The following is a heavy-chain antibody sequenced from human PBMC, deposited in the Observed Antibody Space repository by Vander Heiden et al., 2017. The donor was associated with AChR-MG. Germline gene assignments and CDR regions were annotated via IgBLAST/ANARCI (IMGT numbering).Heavy chain of an antibody. V-gene: IGHV4-59*01. CDR3: AGTSSGWYSGYYYYGMDV. CDR1: GGSISSYY. Sequence: QVQLQESGPGLVKPSETLSLTCTVSGGSISSYYWSWIRQPPGKGLEWIGYIYYSGSTNYNPSLNRRVTISVDTSKNQFSLKLSSVTAAETAVYYCAGTSSGWYSGYYYYGMDVWGQGTTVTVSS. CDR2: IYYSGST. J-gene: IGHJ6*02. D-gene: IGHD6-19*01.